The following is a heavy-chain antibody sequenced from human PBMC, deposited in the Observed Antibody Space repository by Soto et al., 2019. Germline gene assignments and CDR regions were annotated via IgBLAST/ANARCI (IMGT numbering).Heavy chain of an antibody. J-gene: IGHJ4*02. D-gene: IGHD4-17*01. V-gene: IGHV1-69*02. Sequence: WASVKVSCKASGGTFSSYTISWVRQAPGQGLEWMGRIIPILGIANYAQKFQGRVTITADKSTSTAYMELSSLRSEDTAVYYCAMNKLTTVTTYNYWGQGTLVTVSS. CDR2: IIPILGIA. CDR3: AMNKLTTVTTYNY. CDR1: GGTFSSYT.